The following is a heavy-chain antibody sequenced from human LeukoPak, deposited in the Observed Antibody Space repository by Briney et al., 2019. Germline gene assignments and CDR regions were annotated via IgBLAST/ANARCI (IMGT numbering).Heavy chain of an antibody. D-gene: IGHD1-26*01. J-gene: IGHJ4*02. Sequence: PGGSLRLSCAASGFIFSSYAMHWVRQAPGKGLEWVAFISYDGFNKNYADSVKGRFTISRDNTKNTLYLQMNSLRPEDTAVYYCARSFGGSYPHFDYWGQGTLVTVSS. CDR2: ISYDGFNK. CDR1: GFIFSSYA. CDR3: ARSFGGSYPHFDY. V-gene: IGHV3-30-3*01.